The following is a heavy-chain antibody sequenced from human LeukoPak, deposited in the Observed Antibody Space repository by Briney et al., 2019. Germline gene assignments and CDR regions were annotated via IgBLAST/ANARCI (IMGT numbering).Heavy chain of an antibody. CDR1: GYTFTNFG. V-gene: IGHV3-30*18. J-gene: IGHJ1*01. Sequence: SCKASGYTFTNFGMHWVRQAPGKGLEWVAVISHDGSTKFYADSVKGRFTISRDNSKNTLDLQMFSLRPEDTAVYYCAKEPTSYSSGWYFHHWGQGTLVTVSS. D-gene: IGHD6-25*01. CDR3: AKEPTSYSSGWYFHH. CDR2: ISHDGSTK.